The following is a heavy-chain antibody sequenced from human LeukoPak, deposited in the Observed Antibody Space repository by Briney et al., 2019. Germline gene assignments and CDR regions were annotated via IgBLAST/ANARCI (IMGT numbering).Heavy chain of an antibody. CDR2: IIPNSGAT. D-gene: IGHD2-15*01. CDR1: GYTFSGYY. J-gene: IGHJ4*02. CDR3: AREGIGGGLLKGYCSGGSCYGY. V-gene: IGHV1-2*02. Sequence: VASVKVSCKASGYTFSGYYIHWVRQAPGQGLEWMGWIIPNSGATNYAQNFQGRVTMTRDTSISTAYMELSRLRSDDTAVYYCAREGIGGGLLKGYCSGGSCYGYWGQGTLVTVSS.